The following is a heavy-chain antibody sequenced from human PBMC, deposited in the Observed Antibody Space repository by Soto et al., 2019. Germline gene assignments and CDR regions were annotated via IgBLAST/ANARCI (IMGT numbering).Heavy chain of an antibody. V-gene: IGHV3-23*01. J-gene: IGHJ4*02. Sequence: GSLRLSCAASGFTFSDYAMSWVRQAPGKGLEWVSGIDYSGGRTYYADSLKGRLTISRDNSKNILYLQLNSLRVEDTAVYYCAKKPTSGSYFDYWGQGTLVTVSS. CDR1: GFTFSDYA. CDR2: IDYSGGRT. CDR3: AKKPTSGSYFDY. D-gene: IGHD3-10*01.